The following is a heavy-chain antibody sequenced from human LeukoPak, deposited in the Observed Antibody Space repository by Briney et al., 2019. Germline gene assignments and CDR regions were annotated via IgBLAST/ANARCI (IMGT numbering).Heavy chain of an antibody. J-gene: IGHJ3*02. CDR1: VGTFSSYA. Sequence: SVKVSCKASVGTFSSYAISWVRQAPGQGLEWMGGIIPIFGTANYAQKLQGRVTMTTDTSTSTAYMELRSLRSDDTAVYYCARDGIGARRLWAFDIWRQGTMVTVSS. D-gene: IGHD6-6*01. CDR2: IIPIFGTA. CDR3: ARDGIGARRLWAFDI. V-gene: IGHV1-69*05.